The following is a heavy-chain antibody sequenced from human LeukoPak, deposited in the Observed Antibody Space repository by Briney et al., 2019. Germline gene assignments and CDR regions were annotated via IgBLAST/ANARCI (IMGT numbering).Heavy chain of an antibody. Sequence: GGSLRLSCVASGFTFTNFAMTWVRQPPGKGLEWVSSITGSSGTTYDADSVRGRFTISRDNAKNSLYLQMNSLRAEDTAVYYCARDLGGRQWRTFDYWGQGTLVTVSS. V-gene: IGHV3-23*01. CDR1: GFTFTNFA. D-gene: IGHD6-19*01. CDR2: ITGSSGTT. J-gene: IGHJ4*02. CDR3: ARDLGGRQWRTFDY.